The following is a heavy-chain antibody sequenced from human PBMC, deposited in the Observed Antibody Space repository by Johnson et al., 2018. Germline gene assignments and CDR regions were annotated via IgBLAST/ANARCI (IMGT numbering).Heavy chain of an antibody. D-gene: IGHD5-18*01. Sequence: VQLVESGGGLVKPGGSLRLSCAASGFTFSSYSMNWVRQAPGKGLEWVSSISSSSSYIYYADPVKGRFTISRDNAKNSLYLQINSLRAEDTAVFYCARVKRGYSYGYGAFDIWGLGTMVIVSS. V-gene: IGHV3-21*01. CDR2: ISSSSSYI. CDR1: GFTFSSYS. CDR3: ARVKRGYSYGYGAFDI. J-gene: IGHJ3*02.